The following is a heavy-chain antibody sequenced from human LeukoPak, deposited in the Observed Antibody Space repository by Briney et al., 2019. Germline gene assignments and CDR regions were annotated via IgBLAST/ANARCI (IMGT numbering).Heavy chain of an antibody. V-gene: IGHV3-30*02. CDR2: IRYDGSNK. J-gene: IGHJ4*02. D-gene: IGHD3-22*01. CDR1: GFAISAYS. Sequence: GGSLRLSCEASGFAISAYSMSWVRQAPGKGLEWVAFIRYDGSNKYYADSVKGRFTISRDNSKNTLYLQMNSLRAEDTAVYYCAKDRGYDRKYYFDYWGQGTLVTVSS. CDR3: AKDRGYDRKYYFDY.